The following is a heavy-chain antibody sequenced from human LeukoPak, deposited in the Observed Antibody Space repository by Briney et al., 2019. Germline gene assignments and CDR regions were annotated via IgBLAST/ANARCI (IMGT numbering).Heavy chain of an antibody. CDR1: GGSISSSSYY. Sequence: SETLSLTCTVSGGSISSSSYYWGWIRQPPGKGLEWIGSIYYSGSTYYNPSLKSRVTISVDTSKNQFSLKLSSVTAADTAVYYCAINGYCSGGSCYSYYYYYYMDVWGKGTTVPSP. CDR3: AINGYCSGGSCYSYYYYYYMDV. J-gene: IGHJ6*03. V-gene: IGHV4-39*07. D-gene: IGHD2-15*01. CDR2: IYYSGST.